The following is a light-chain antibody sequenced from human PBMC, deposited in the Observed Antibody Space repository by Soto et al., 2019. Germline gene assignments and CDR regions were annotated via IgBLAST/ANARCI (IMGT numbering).Light chain of an antibody. CDR3: QRYDHWPWT. V-gene: IGKV3-15*01. CDR1: QSVSSD. Sequence: EIVMTQSPVTLSVSPGETATLSCRASQSVSSDVAWYQQKPGQAPRLLLYGASTRDTGIPARFSGSGSGTEFTITIRSLQSEDSAIYYCQRYDHWPWTFGKGTKVEIK. CDR2: GAS. J-gene: IGKJ1*01.